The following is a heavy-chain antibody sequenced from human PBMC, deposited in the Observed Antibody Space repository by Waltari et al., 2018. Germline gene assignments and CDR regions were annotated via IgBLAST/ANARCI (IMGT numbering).Heavy chain of an antibody. CDR1: GFPFSDYA. CDR3: ARERRGYYAEY. Sequence: QVQLAESGGGVVQPAGSLSLYCAASGFPFSDYAMHWVRQAPGKGLEWVTLITYDGSNKYYADSVKGRFTISRDDSKNTLHLQMNSLRDEDTAIYYCARERRGYYAEYWGQGTLVTVSS. J-gene: IGHJ4*02. V-gene: IGHV3-30*02. CDR2: ITYDGSNK.